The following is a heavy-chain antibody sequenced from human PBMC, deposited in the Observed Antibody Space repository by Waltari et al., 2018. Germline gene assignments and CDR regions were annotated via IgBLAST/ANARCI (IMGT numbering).Heavy chain of an antibody. D-gene: IGHD2-21*01. CDR2: INSDGDST. CDR1: GFTFRRHG. V-gene: IGHV3-74*01. Sequence: EVQLVESGGDLVQPGGSLSLSCEVSGFTFRRHGMYWARHAPGKGLVWVSRINSDGDSTRYADSVKGRVTVSRDNAKNTLSLQITNLRVEDTAIYYCARIAARYYVDVWGKGTTVIVSS. CDR3: ARIAARYYVDV. J-gene: IGHJ6*03.